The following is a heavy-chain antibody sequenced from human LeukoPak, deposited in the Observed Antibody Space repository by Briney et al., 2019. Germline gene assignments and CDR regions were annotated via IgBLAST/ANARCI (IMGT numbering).Heavy chain of an antibody. CDR2: IYWNDDK. D-gene: IGHD6-19*01. CDR3: AHRIPIAVAGTYGNFDY. J-gene: IGHJ4*02. CDR1: GFSLSTRGVG. V-gene: IGHV2-5*01. Sequence: SGPTLVKPTQTLTLTCTFSGFSLSTRGVGVGWIRQPPGKALEWLALIYWNDDKRYSPSLKSRLTITKDTSKNQVVLTMTNMDPVDTATYYCAHRIPIAVAGTYGNFDYWGQGTLVTVSS.